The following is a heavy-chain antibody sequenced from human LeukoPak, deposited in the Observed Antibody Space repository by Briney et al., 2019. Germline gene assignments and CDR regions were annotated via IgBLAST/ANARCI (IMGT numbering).Heavy chain of an antibody. Sequence: GGTLTLSCVASGFTFNNYAMSWVRQAPGQGLEWVSAISSGGSASYEDSAKGRFSISRDNSQDTLSLQMNSLRVEDTAVYYCAKERRAYDPWYFDLWGRGTLVTVSS. V-gene: IGHV3-23*01. CDR1: GFTFNNYA. CDR2: ISSGGSA. D-gene: IGHD5-12*01. J-gene: IGHJ2*01. CDR3: AKERRAYDPWYFDL.